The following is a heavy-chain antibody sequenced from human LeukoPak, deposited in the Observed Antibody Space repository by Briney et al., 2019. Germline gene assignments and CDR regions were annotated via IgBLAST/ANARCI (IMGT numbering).Heavy chain of an antibody. V-gene: IGHV4-59*01. J-gene: IGHJ3*02. CDR1: GGSISSYY. Sequence: SETLSLTCTVSGGSISSYYWSWIRQPPGKGLEWIGYIYYSGSTNYNPSLKSRVTISVDTSKNQFSLKLSSVTAADTAVYYCARVQWEPNDAFDIWGQGTMVTVSS. D-gene: IGHD1-26*01. CDR3: ARVQWEPNDAFDI. CDR2: IYYSGST.